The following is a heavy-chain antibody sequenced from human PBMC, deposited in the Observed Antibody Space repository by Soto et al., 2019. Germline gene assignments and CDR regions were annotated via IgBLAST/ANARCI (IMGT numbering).Heavy chain of an antibody. CDR1: GFTLDDYT. Sequence: GGSLRLSCAASGFTLDDYTMHWVRHAPGKGLEWVSGVGWNGGDIVYADSVKGRFTVSRDNTKNSLYLEVNSLRAEATAIYYCAKDRAVVVPVSTSYFHYYGLDVWGQGTTVTV. CDR3: AKDRAVVVPVSTSYFHYYGLDV. J-gene: IGHJ6*02. D-gene: IGHD2-2*01. CDR2: VGWNGGDI. V-gene: IGHV3-9*01.